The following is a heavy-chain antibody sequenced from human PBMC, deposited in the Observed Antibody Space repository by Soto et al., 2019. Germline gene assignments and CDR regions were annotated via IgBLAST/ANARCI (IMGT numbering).Heavy chain of an antibody. CDR3: AKDSRIVVVTAHYDY. CDR2: ISYDGSNK. D-gene: IGHD2-21*02. CDR1: GFTFSSYG. Sequence: QVQLVESGGGVVQPGRSLRLSCAASGFTFSSYGMHWVRQAPGKGLEWVAVISYDGSNKYYADSVKGRFTISRDNSKNTLYLQMNSLRAEDTAVYYCAKDSRIVVVTAHYDYWGQGTLVTVSS. J-gene: IGHJ4*02. V-gene: IGHV3-30*18.